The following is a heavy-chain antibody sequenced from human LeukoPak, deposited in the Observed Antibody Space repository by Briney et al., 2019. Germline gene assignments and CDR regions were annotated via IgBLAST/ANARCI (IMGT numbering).Heavy chain of an antibody. J-gene: IGHJ4*02. CDR2: INTSGTSM. V-gene: IGHV3-48*03. CDR3: ARDRSGWYYFDH. Sequence: GGSLRLSCAASGFSVSSYGFNWVRQAPGRGLEWVSYINTSGTSMYYADSVRGRFTVSRDNAKNSLYLQMNNLRAEDTAVYYCARDRSGWYYFDHWGQGTLVTVSS. CDR1: GFSVSSYG. D-gene: IGHD6-19*01.